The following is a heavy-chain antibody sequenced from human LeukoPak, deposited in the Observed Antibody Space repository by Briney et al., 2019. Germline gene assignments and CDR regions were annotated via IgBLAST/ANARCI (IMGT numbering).Heavy chain of an antibody. CDR1: GCSISSFR. CDR2: INSDGSST. V-gene: IGHV3-74*01. CDR3: ARDPQPGAVGEDFCQRILVIAVSSGSASAPTLD. J-gene: IGHJ4*01. Sequence: GGSLRLTCAASGCSISSFRWYRFRQTPGKGLVWVARINSDGSSTGYADSVKGRFTISRDNAKNTLYLQMNSLRAEDTAVYYCARDPQPGAVGEDFCQRILVIAVSSGSASAPTLD. D-gene: IGHD6-25*01.